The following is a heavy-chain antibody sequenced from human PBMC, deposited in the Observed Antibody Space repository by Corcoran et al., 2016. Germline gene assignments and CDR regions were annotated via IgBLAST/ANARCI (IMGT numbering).Heavy chain of an antibody. CDR2: INPNSGGT. J-gene: IGHJ6*02. Sequence: QVQLVQSGAEVKKPGASVKVSCKASGYTFTGYYMHWVRQAPGQGLEWMGWINPNSGGTNYAQKFQGRVTRTRDTSSSTAYMELSRLRPEDTAVYYCARDPGEYYYYCSGSEDGMDVWGQGTTGTVSS. V-gene: IGHV1-2*02. CDR3: ARDPGEYYYYCSGSEDGMDV. D-gene: IGHD3-22*01. CDR1: GYTFTGYY.